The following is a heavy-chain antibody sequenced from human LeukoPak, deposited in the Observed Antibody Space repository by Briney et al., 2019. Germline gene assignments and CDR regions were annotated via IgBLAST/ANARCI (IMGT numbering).Heavy chain of an antibody. V-gene: IGHV3-74*01. CDR1: GFTFSSYW. CDR2: INSDGSST. Sequence: SGGSLRLSCAASGFTFSSYWMHWVRQAPGEGLVWVSRINSDGSSTSYADSVKGRFTISRDNAENSLYLQMTSLRAEDTAVYYCARDYLALLGGAPYDAFDIWGQGTMVTVSS. J-gene: IGHJ3*02. CDR3: ARDYLALLGGAPYDAFDI. D-gene: IGHD1-26*01.